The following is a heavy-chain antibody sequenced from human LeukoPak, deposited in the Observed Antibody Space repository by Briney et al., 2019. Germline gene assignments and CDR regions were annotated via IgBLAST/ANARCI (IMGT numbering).Heavy chain of an antibody. J-gene: IGHJ4*02. Sequence: GGSLRLSCAASGFTFSSYAMSWVRQAPGKGLEWVSSISGSGGGTYYADSVKGRFTISRDNSKNTLYLQMNSLRAEDTAVYYCAKDSIYLVTGIKGYFDYWGQGTLVTVSS. CDR3: AKDSIYLVTGIKGYFDY. V-gene: IGHV3-23*01. D-gene: IGHD4-23*01. CDR2: ISGSGGGT. CDR1: GFTFSSYA.